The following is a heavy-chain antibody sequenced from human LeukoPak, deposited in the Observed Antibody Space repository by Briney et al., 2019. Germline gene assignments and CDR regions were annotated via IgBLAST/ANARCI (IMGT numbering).Heavy chain of an antibody. CDR1: GGSISSYY. CDR2: IYYSGST. Sequence: SETLSLTCTVSGGSISSYYWSWIRQPPGKGLEWIGYIYYSGSTNYNPSLKSRVTISVDTSKNQFSLKLSSVTAADTAVYYCARVWSGPRWLPDYYFDYWGQGTLVTVSS. D-gene: IGHD3/OR15-3a*01. J-gene: IGHJ4*02. CDR3: ARVWSGPRWLPDYYFDY. V-gene: IGHV4-59*01.